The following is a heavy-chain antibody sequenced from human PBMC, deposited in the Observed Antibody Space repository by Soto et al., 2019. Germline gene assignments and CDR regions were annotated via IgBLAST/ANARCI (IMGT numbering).Heavy chain of an antibody. CDR2: ISGSGGIT. V-gene: IGHV3-23*01. Sequence: PGGSLRLSCAASGFTFSNYVMSWVRQAPGEGLEWVSAISGSGGITYYADSVKGRFTISRDNSKNTLYLQMNSLRAEDTAVYYCAKAGFNYALNWFDPWGQGTLVTVSS. CDR1: GFTFSNYV. CDR3: AKAGFNYALNWFDP. J-gene: IGHJ5*02. D-gene: IGHD5-18*01.